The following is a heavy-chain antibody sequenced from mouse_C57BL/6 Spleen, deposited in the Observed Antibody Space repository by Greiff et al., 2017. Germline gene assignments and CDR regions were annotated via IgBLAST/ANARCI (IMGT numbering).Heavy chain of an antibody. J-gene: IGHJ3*01. CDR1: GFTFSDAW. CDR3: TFYDGYTWFAY. D-gene: IGHD2-3*01. CDR2: IRNKANNHAT. Sequence: EVQVVESGGGLVQPGGSMKLSCAASGFTFSDAWMDWVSQSPEKGLEWVAEIRNKANNHATYYAESVKGRFTISRDDSKSSVYLQMNSLRAEDTGIYYCTFYDGYTWFAYWGQGTLVTVSA. V-gene: IGHV6-6*01.